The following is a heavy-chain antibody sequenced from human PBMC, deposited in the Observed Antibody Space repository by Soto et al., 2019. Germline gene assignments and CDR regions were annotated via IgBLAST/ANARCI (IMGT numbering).Heavy chain of an antibody. CDR1: GYTFTNYG. CDR3: ARTYYYDGSGYYHYFDY. CDR2: ISAYNGNT. D-gene: IGHD3-22*01. J-gene: IGHJ4*02. V-gene: IGHV1-18*01. Sequence: QVQLVQSGAEVNKPGASVKVSCKASGYTFTNYGIIWVRQAPGQGLEWMGWISAYNGNTNYAQRLQGRVTMTTDTSTTTAYMEQRSLRSDDTAVYYCARTYYYDGSGYYHYFDYWGQGTLVTVFS.